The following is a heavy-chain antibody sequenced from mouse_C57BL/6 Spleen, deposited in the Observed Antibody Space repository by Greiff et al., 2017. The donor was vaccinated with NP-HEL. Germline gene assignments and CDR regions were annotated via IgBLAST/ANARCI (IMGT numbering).Heavy chain of an antibody. CDR2: IYPRSGNT. J-gene: IGHJ2*01. CDR3: ARRTYVNHSDY. V-gene: IGHV1-81*01. Sequence: VQLQQSGAELARPGASVKLSCKASGYTFTSYGISWVKQRTGQGLEWIGEIYPRSGNTYYNEKFKGKATLTADKSSSTSYMDLRSLTSEDSAVYVCARRTYVNHSDYWGQGTTLTVSS. CDR1: GYTFTSYG. D-gene: IGHD6-5*01.